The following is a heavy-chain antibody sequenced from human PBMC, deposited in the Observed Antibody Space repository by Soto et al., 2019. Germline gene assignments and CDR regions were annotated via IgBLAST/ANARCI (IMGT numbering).Heavy chain of an antibody. J-gene: IGHJ4*02. D-gene: IGHD4-17*01. CDR2: ISGGRAYI. CDR1: GFTVSAYV. CDR3: ARKVYTVVTPIAL. V-gene: IGHV3-48*02. Sequence: EVQLLESGGGLVQPGGSLRRSCAASGFTVSAYVIYWVRQAPGKGLQWISYISGGRAYIYYADSVWGRFNSSMDNAENSLYLQLDNLRDEDTAVYSCARKVYTVVTPIALWGQGNLVTVSS.